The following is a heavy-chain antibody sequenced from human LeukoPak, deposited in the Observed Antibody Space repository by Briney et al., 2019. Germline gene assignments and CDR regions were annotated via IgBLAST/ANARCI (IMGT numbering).Heavy chain of an antibody. Sequence: ASVKVPCKASGYNFITYGITWVRQAPGQGLEWMGWISAYNGNTNYAQKFQGRVTMTTDTSTSTVYMELRRLRSDDTAVYYCAREGVELSSPFDYWGQGTLVTVSS. J-gene: IGHJ4*02. V-gene: IGHV1-18*01. CDR3: AREGVELSSPFDY. CDR2: ISAYNGNT. D-gene: IGHD3-16*02. CDR1: GYNFITYG.